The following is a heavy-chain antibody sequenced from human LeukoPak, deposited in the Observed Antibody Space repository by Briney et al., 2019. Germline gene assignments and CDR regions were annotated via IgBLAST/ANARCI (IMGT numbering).Heavy chain of an antibody. CDR1: GGTFSSYA. CDR3: ARVGNYYDSSGRYFDY. CDR2: IIPIFGTA. D-gene: IGHD3-22*01. V-gene: IGHV1-69*01. J-gene: IGHJ4*02. Sequence: SVKVSCKASGGTFSSYAISWVRQAPGQGLEWMGGIIPIFGTANYAQKFQGRVTITADESTSTAYMGLSSLRSEDTAVYYCARVGNYYDSSGRYFDYWGQGTLVTVSS.